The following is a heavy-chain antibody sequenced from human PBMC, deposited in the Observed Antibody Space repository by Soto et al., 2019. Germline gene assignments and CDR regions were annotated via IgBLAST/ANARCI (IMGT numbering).Heavy chain of an antibody. J-gene: IGHJ5*02. CDR3: ARGAVTTYYNWFDP. CDR1: GGSISSGDYY. D-gene: IGHD4-17*01. V-gene: IGHV4-30-4*01. CDR2: IYYSGST. Sequence: SETLSLTCTVSGGSISSGDYYWSWIRQPPGKGLEWIGYIYYSGSTYYNPSLKSRVTISVDTSKNQFSLKLSSVTAADTAVYYCARGAVTTYYNWFDPWGQGTLVTVSS.